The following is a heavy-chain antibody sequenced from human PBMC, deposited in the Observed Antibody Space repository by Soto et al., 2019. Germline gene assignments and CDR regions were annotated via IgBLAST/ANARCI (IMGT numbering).Heavy chain of an antibody. CDR3: ARDWRPKNQRYFDWLPRKNYYYYGMDV. CDR2: ISSRSSYI. Sequence: GGSLRLSCAASGFTFSSYSMNWVRQAPGKGLEWVSSISSRSSYIYYADSVKGRFTISRDNAKNSLYLQMNSLRAEDTAVYYCARDWRPKNQRYFDWLPRKNYYYYGMDVWGQGTTVTVSS. V-gene: IGHV3-21*01. D-gene: IGHD3-9*01. CDR1: GFTFSSYS. J-gene: IGHJ6*02.